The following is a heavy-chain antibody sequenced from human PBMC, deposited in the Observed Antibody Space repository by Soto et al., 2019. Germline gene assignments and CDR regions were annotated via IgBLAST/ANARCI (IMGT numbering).Heavy chain of an antibody. CDR1: GGSISSGDYY. D-gene: IGHD3-10*01. CDR2: IYYSGST. CDR3: ASLMVRGVITIDY. Sequence: PSETLSLTCTVSGGSISSGDYYWSWIRQPPGKGLEWIGYIYYSGSTYYSPSLKSRVTISVDTSKNQFSLKLSSVTAADTAVYYCASLMVRGVITIDYWGQGTLVTVSS. V-gene: IGHV4-30-4*01. J-gene: IGHJ4*02.